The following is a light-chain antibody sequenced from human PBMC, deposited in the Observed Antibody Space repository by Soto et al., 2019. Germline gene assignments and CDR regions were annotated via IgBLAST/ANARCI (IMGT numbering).Light chain of an antibody. V-gene: IGLV1-40*01. J-gene: IGLJ2*01. CDR3: QSYDSRLSGWGL. CDR1: SSNIGARYD. Sequence: QSVLTQPPSVSGAPGQRVTITCTGSSSNIGARYDVHWYQQLPGTAPKLLIYGNSNRPSGVPDRFSGSKSGTSASLAITGLQADDEADYYCQSYDSRLSGWGLFGGGTKLTVL. CDR2: GNS.